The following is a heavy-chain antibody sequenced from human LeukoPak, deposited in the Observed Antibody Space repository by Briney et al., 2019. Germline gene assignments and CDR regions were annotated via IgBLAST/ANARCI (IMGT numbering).Heavy chain of an antibody. V-gene: IGHV3-11*01. Sequence: KPSETLSLTCTVSGGSISSYYWSWIRQPPGKGLEWVSYISSSGSTIYYADSVKGRFTISRDNAKNSLYLQMNSLRAEDTAVYYCASPGDYGGNSDYRGQGTLVTVSS. CDR3: ASPGDYGGNSDY. CDR2: ISSSGSTI. CDR1: GGSISSYY. J-gene: IGHJ4*02. D-gene: IGHD4-23*01.